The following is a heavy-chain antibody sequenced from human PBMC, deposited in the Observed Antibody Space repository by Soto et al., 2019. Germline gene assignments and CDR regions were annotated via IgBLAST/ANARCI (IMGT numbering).Heavy chain of an antibody. D-gene: IGHD6-19*01. CDR3: ATTRGTAVGGSFDH. CDR2: FYSGST. Sequence: PSETLSLTCTVSGGSINSRTSYCAWILQSPGKGPEWMATFYSGSTYYNPSLKSRLTMSVDTSTNKFSMRLRSVAAPDTAVYYCATTRGTAVGGSFDHWGQGTLVTVSS. CDR1: GGSINSRTSY. V-gene: IGHV4-39*01. J-gene: IGHJ5*02.